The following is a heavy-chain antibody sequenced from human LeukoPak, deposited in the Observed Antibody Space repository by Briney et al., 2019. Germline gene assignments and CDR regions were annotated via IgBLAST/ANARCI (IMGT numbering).Heavy chain of an antibody. CDR3: ARVPAGGIVGI. J-gene: IGHJ3*02. Sequence: ASVKVSXKASGYTFTDYYMHWVRQAPGQGLEWMGWINPNSDGTNYAQKFQGRVTMTRDTSISTGYMDLSRLRSDDTAVYDCARVPAGGIVGIWGQGTVVTVSS. CDR1: GYTFTDYY. D-gene: IGHD1-26*01. V-gene: IGHV1-2*02. CDR2: INPNSDGT.